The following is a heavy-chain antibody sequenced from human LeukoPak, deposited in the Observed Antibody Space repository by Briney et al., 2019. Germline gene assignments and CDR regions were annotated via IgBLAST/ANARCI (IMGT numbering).Heavy chain of an antibody. D-gene: IGHD2-2*01. Sequence: GGSLRLSCAASGFTFSSYGMHWVRQAPGKGLEWVAFIRYDGSNKYYADSVKGRFTISRDNSKNTLYLQMNSLKAEDTAVYYCAKPLPRAECSSTSCQYYFDYWGQGTLVTVSS. CDR1: GFTFSSYG. V-gene: IGHV3-30*02. CDR3: AKPLPRAECSSTSCQYYFDY. J-gene: IGHJ4*02. CDR2: IRYDGSNK.